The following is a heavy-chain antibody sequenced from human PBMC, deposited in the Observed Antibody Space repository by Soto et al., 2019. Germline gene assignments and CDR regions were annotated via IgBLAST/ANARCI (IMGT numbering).Heavy chain of an antibody. Sequence: GSLRLSCAASGFTFSSYSMNWIRQAPGKGLEWIGFVYYRGGPNYNPSLKSRATMSFDTSQNQFSLELRSVTAADTAVYYCARDLGDSGYSTYYFDHWSQGIQVTVSS. CDR3: ARDLGDSGYSTYYFDH. D-gene: IGHD3-9*01. V-gene: IGHV4-59*01. J-gene: IGHJ4*02. CDR1: GFTFSSYS. CDR2: VYYRGGP.